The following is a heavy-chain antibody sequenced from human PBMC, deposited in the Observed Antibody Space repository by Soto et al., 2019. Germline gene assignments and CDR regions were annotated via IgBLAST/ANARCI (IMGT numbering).Heavy chain of an antibody. CDR3: AKGGELNV. CDR1: GFSFSSFA. CDR2: IGDSGAST. Sequence: EVLLLESGGGLVQPGGSLRLSCEASGFSFSSFAMNWVRQAPGKGLEWVSAIGDSGASTYYADSVKGRFTISRDNSRNTLYLHMNFRRAEDTAVYYCAKGGELNVRGNGTTVTVSS. V-gene: IGHV3-23*01. J-gene: IGHJ6*04. D-gene: IGHD1-26*01.